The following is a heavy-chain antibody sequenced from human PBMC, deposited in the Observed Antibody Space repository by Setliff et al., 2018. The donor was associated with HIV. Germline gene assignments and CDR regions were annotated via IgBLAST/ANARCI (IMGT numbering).Heavy chain of an antibody. CDR3: ARAPNSPSYSNIFYADH. D-gene: IGHD3-9*01. V-gene: IGHV5-51*01. CDR1: GYSFTTYW. J-gene: IGHJ5*02. Sequence: LKISCKGSGYSFTTYWIGWVRQMPGKGLEWMGIIYPGDSDTRYSPSFQGQVTISADKSISTAYLQWSSLKASDTAMYFCARAPNSPSYSNIFYADHWGQGTLVTVSS. CDR2: IYPGDSDT.